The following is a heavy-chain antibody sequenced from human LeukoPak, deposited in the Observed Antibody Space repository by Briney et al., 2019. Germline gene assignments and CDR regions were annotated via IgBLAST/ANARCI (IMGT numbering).Heavy chain of an antibody. D-gene: IGHD4-17*01. CDR1: GFSFNTHS. V-gene: IGHV3-21*06. CDR3: AREYLSTVTTEGGFDP. J-gene: IGHJ5*02. CDR2: ISSSSTYI. Sequence: GSLRLSCAASGFSFNTHSMNWVRQAPGRGLEWVSSISSSSTYIYYADSLKGRFTISRDNAKNSLFLQMNSLRAEDTAVYYCAREYLSTVTTEGGFDPWGQGTLVTVSS.